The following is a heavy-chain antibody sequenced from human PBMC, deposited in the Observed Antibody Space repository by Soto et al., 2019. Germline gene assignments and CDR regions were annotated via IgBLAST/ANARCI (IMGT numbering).Heavy chain of an antibody. V-gene: IGHV4-30-4*01. CDR1: GGSISSGDYY. D-gene: IGHD3-3*01. CDR2: IYYSGST. Sequence: SETLSLTCTVSGGSISSGDYYWGWIRRRPGKGLEWIGYIYYSGSTYYNPSLKSRVTISVDTSKNQFSLKLSSVTAADTAVYYCARDHYDFWSGGTNRFDPWGQGTLVTVSS. CDR3: ARDHYDFWSGGTNRFDP. J-gene: IGHJ5*02.